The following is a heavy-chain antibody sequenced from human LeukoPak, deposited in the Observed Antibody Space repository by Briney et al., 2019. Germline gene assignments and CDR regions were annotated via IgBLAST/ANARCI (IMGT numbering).Heavy chain of an antibody. Sequence: GGSLRLSCVASGFSFSNYAMNWVRQAPGKGLEWVPSVSGSGSGVTTDYADSVKGRFTISRDNSKDTLSLQMNSLRAEDTAVYYCARDLYTWNAGWYFDLWGRGTLVTVSS. CDR2: VSGSGSGVTT. J-gene: IGHJ2*01. D-gene: IGHD1-1*01. V-gene: IGHV3-23*01. CDR3: ARDLYTWNAGWYFDL. CDR1: GFSFSNYA.